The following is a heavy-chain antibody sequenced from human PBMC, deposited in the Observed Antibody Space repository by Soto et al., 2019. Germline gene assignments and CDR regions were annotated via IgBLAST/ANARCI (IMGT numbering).Heavy chain of an antibody. Sequence: GGSLRLSCAASGFTFSSYWMSWVRQAPGKGLEWVANIKQDGSEKYYVDSVKGRFTISRDNAKNSLYLQMNSLRAEDTAVYYCARLTGLLWFGAQPLYFDYWGQGTLVTVSS. V-gene: IGHV3-7*01. J-gene: IGHJ4*02. CDR3: ARLTGLLWFGAQPLYFDY. CDR2: IKQDGSEK. D-gene: IGHD3-10*01. CDR1: GFTFSSYW.